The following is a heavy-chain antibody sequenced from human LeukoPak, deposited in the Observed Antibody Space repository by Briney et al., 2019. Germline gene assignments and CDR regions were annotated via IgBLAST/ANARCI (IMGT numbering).Heavy chain of an antibody. CDR1: GLTFSSYS. D-gene: IGHD3-10*01. V-gene: IGHV3-21*01. J-gene: IGHJ4*02. Sequence: PGGSLRLSCAASGLTFSSYSMNWVRQAPGKGLEWVSSISSSSSYIYYADSVKGRFTISRDNAKNSLYLQMNSLRAEDTAVYYCARDLGGYFDYWGQGTLVTVSS. CDR3: ARDLGGYFDY. CDR2: ISSSSSYI.